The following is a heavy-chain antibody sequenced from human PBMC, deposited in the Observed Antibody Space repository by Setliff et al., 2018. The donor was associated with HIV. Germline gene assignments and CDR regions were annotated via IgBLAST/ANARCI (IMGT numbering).Heavy chain of an antibody. CDR3: ARSSTAGFDF. J-gene: IGHJ4*02. D-gene: IGHD6-19*01. V-gene: IGHV4-59*01. CDR2: IYYSGST. CDR1: GGSINNYY. Sequence: SETLSLTCTVSGGSINNYYWSWIRQPPGKGLEWIGFIYYSGSTNYNPSLKSRVTISVDSSKNQFSLNLSSVTAADAAVYYCARSSTAGFDFWGQGTLVTVSS.